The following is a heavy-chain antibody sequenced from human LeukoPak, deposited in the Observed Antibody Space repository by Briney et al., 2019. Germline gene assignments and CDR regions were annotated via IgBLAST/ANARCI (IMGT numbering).Heavy chain of an antibody. CDR1: GFTFSSYG. CDR3: ARGCISSCICYPFDY. Sequence: GGSLRLSCAASGFTFSSYGMDGVRQAPGKGLEWVAVIWYDGSNKYYADSVKGRFTISRDNSKNKLYLQINSLRGEDTGVYYCARGCISSCICYPFDYWGQGTLVTVSS. V-gene: IGHV3-33*01. CDR2: IWYDGSNK. D-gene: IGHD2-15*01. J-gene: IGHJ4*02.